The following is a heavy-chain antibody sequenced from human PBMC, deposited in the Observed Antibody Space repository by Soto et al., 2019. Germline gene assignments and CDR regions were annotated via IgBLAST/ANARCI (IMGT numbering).Heavy chain of an antibody. CDR2: VYYSGST. CDR3: ASVSNQGQGGYYYGMDF. CDR1: GGSISNYY. Sequence: SETLSLTCTVSGGSISNYYWSWIRQPPGKGLEWIGYVYYSGSTIYNPSLKSRVTISVDTPKNQFSLKLSSVTAADTAVYYCASVSNQGQGGYYYGMDFWGQGTTVTVAS. D-gene: IGHD2-8*01. V-gene: IGHV4-59*01. J-gene: IGHJ6*02.